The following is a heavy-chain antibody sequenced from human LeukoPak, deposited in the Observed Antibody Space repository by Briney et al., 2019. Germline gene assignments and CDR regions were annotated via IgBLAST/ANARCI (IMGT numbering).Heavy chain of an antibody. V-gene: IGHV4-61*02. Sequence: SETLSLTCTVSGGSISSGSYYWSWIRQPAGKGLEWIGRIYTSGSTNYNPSLESRVTISVDTSKNQFSLKLSSVTAADTAVYYCARARGRITIFGVAQLHYYYMDVWGKGTTVTVSS. D-gene: IGHD3-3*01. CDR3: ARARGRITIFGVAQLHYYYMDV. CDR2: IYTSGST. CDR1: GGSISSGSYY. J-gene: IGHJ6*03.